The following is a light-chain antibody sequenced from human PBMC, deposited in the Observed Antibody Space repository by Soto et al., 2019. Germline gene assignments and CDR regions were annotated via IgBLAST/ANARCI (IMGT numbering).Light chain of an antibody. J-gene: IGKJ1*01. Sequence: EVVMTQSPATLSVSPGERATLSCRASQSVSNSLAWFQQKPGQAPRLLIYHASTRATGIPARFSGSGSGTEFTLIISSLQSEDFAVYYCQQYNNWRTFGQGTKVDIK. V-gene: IGKV3-15*01. CDR2: HAS. CDR3: QQYNNWRT. CDR1: QSVSNS.